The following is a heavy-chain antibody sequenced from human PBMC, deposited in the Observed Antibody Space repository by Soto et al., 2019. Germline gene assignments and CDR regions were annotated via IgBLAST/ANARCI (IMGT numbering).Heavy chain of an antibody. J-gene: IGHJ4*01. D-gene: IGHD3-3*01. CDR2: INHSGST. Sequence: QVQLQQWGAGLLKPSETLSLTCAVYGGSFSGYYWSWIRQPPGKGLEWIGEINHSGSTNYNPSLKSRVTISVDTSKNQFSLKLSSVTAADTAVHYCARVSTYYDFWSGYYTLDYWGHGTLVTVSS. V-gene: IGHV4-34*01. CDR3: ARVSTYYDFWSGYYTLDY. CDR1: GGSFSGYY.